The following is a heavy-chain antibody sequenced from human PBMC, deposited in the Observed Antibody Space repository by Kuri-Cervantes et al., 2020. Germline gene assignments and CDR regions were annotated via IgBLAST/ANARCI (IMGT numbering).Heavy chain of an antibody. D-gene: IGHD1-26*01. V-gene: IGHV4-34*01. CDR2: INHSGST. CDR1: GGSFSGYY. Sequence: SETLSLTCAVYGGSFSGYYWSWIRQPPGKGLEWIGEINHSGSTNYNPSLKSRVTISVDTSKNQFSLKLSSVTAADTAVYYCATGKWELLGAGFDYWGQGTLVTVSS. CDR3: ATGKWELLGAGFDY. J-gene: IGHJ4*02.